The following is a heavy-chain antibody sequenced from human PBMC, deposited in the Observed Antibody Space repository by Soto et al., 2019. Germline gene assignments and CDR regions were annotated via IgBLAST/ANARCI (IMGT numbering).Heavy chain of an antibody. CDR2: ISSSSSTI. J-gene: IGHJ4*02. CDR1: GFTFSSYS. Sequence: GGSLRLSCAASGFTFSSYSMNWVRQAPGKGLEWVSYISSSSSTIYYADSVKGRFTISRDNAKNSLYLQMNSLRDEDTAVYYCARDRLRGYDSSGFYSWGQGTMVTVSS. V-gene: IGHV3-48*02. D-gene: IGHD3-22*01. CDR3: ARDRLRGYDSSGFYS.